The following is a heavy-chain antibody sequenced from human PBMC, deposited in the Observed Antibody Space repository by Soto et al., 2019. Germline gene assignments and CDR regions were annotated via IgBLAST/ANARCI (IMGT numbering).Heavy chain of an antibody. D-gene: IGHD6-6*01. Sequence: SETLSLTCTVSGGSISSSSYYWGWIRQPPGKGLEWIGSIYYSGSTYYNPSLKSRVTISVDTSKNQFSLKLSSVTAADTAVYYCARGGASIAARAAFDIWGQGTMVTVSS. CDR3: ARGGASIAARAAFDI. J-gene: IGHJ3*02. CDR2: IYYSGST. CDR1: GGSISSSSYY. V-gene: IGHV4-39*01.